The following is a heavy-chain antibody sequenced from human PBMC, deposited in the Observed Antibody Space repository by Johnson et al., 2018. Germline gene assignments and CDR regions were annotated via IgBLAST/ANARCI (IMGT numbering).Heavy chain of an antibody. CDR1: GGSISSYY. CDR3: ARDPSRNSNYDGSGYYFDALDI. Sequence: QVQLQESGPGLVKPSETLSLTCTVSGGSISSYYWSWIRQPPGKGLEWIGYIYYSGSTNYNPSLKSRVTLPVDTSKNQFSLKLRCVPAADSAVDYCARDPSRNSNYDGSGYYFDALDIWGQWTMCTVSS. J-gene: IGHJ3*02. CDR2: IYYSGST. V-gene: IGHV4-59*01. D-gene: IGHD3-22*01.